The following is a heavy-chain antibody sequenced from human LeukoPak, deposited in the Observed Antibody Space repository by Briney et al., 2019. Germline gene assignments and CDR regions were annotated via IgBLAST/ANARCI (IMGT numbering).Heavy chain of an antibody. CDR1: GFTFSSYG. V-gene: IGHV3-23*01. J-gene: IGHJ4*02. CDR3: ARDGVGPYYFDY. D-gene: IGHD1-26*01. CDR2: ISGSGATT. Sequence: GGSLRLSCAASGFTFSSYGMNWVRQAPGKGLAWVSAISGSGATTYYADSVKGRFTISRDNSKNTLYLQMNSLRAEDTAVYYCARDGVGPYYFDYWGQGTLVTVSS.